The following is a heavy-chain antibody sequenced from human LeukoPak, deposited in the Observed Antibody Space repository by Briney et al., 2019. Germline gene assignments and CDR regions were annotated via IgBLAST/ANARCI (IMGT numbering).Heavy chain of an antibody. CDR1: GYTFTSYY. V-gene: IGHV3-33*01. J-gene: IGHJ4*02. CDR3: ARDLGDDSSGYKD. D-gene: IGHD3-22*01. CDR2: IWYDGSNK. Sequence: SCKASGYTFTSYYMHWVRQAPGKGLEWVAVIWYDGSNKYYADSVKGRFTISRDNSKNTLYLQMNSLRAEDTAVYYCARDLGDDSSGYKDWGQGTLVTVSS.